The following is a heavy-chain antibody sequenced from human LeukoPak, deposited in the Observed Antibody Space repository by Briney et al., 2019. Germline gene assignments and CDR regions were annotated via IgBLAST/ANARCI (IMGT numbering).Heavy chain of an antibody. J-gene: IGHJ4*02. V-gene: IGHV1-18*01. Sequence: ASVKVSCKASGYTFTSYGISWVRQAPGQGLEWMGWISAYNGNTNYAQKLQGRVTMTTDTSTSTAYMELRSLRSDDTAVYYCARESGDILTGYDSTDFDYWGQGTLVTVSS. CDR1: GYTFTSYG. CDR3: ARESGDILTGYDSTDFDY. D-gene: IGHD3-9*01. CDR2: ISAYNGNT.